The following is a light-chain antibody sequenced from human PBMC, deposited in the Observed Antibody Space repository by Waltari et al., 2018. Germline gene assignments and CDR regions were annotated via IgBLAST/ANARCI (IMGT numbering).Light chain of an antibody. Sequence: IVLTKSPDTLALLPGDITHLPCRASQSVSITYVAWYQQKPGQAPRLLIYGASSRATGIPDRFSGSGSGTDFILTISRLEPEDFAVYYCQQYDSSAYTFGQGTRLEIK. CDR2: GAS. CDR1: QSVSITY. J-gene: IGKJ2*01. V-gene: IGKV3-20*01. CDR3: QQYDSSAYT.